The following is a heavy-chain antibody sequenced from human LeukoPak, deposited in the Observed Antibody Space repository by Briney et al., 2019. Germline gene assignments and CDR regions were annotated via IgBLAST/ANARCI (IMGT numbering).Heavy chain of an antibody. D-gene: IGHD4-17*01. CDR1: GFTFSSYW. V-gene: IGHV3-74*01. Sequence: PGGSLRLSCAASGFTFSSYWMHWVRQAPGKGLVWVSRINSDGSSTNYADSVKGRFTISSDNAKSTLYLQMNSLRAEDTAVYYCARATVTREFDYWGQGTLVTVSS. CDR3: ARATVTREFDY. J-gene: IGHJ4*02. CDR2: INSDGSST.